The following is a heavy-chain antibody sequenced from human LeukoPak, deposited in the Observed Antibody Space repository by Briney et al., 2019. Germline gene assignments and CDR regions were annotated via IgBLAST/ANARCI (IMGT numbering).Heavy chain of an antibody. V-gene: IGHV4-39*02. J-gene: IGHJ5*02. CDR2: IFYSGST. Sequence: PSETLSLTCAVSGGSISRSTYYWARIRQPPGKGLEWIGSIFYSGSTYSSPSLKSRVTVSVDTSKNQLSLKLSSVAAADTAVYYCARDPTAAGKGAWFDPWGQGTLVTVSS. D-gene: IGHD6-13*01. CDR3: ARDPTAAGKGAWFDP. CDR1: GGSISRSTYY.